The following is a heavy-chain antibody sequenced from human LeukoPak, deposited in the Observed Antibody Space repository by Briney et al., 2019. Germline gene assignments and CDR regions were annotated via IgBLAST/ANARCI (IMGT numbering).Heavy chain of an antibody. D-gene: IGHD3-16*01. CDR3: ARDGVWGSYLTAPIDY. J-gene: IGHJ4*02. V-gene: IGHV1-2*02. CDR2: INPNSGGT. Sequence: PRASVRVSCKASRYTFTTYDINWVRQATGQGLEWMGWINPNSGGTNYAQKFQGRVTMTRDTSISTAYMELSRLRSDDTAVYYCARDGVWGSYLTAPIDYWGQGTLVTVSS. CDR1: RYTFTTYD.